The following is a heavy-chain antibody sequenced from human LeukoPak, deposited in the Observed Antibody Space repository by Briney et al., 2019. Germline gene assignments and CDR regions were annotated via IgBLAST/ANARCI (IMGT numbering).Heavy chain of an antibody. CDR2: ISSSSSYI. Sequence: GGSLRPSCAASGFTFSSYSMNWVRQAPGKGLEWVSSISSSSSYIYYADSVKGRFTISRDNAKNSLYLQMNSLRAEDTVVYYCARDRPYSSSSDNWGQGTLVTVSS. J-gene: IGHJ4*02. D-gene: IGHD6-6*01. CDR3: ARDRPYSSSSDN. V-gene: IGHV3-21*01. CDR1: GFTFSSYS.